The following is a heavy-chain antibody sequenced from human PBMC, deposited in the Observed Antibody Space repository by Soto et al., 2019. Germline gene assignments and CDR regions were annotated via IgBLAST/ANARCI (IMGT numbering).Heavy chain of an antibody. CDR3: ARIVYDSSGYNRYFDY. CDR2: INAGYGNT. V-gene: IGHV1-3*05. Sequence: QVQLVQSGAEEKKPGASVSVSCTASGYTFSSYAIHWVRQAPGQRLEWMGWINAGYGNTKYSQKLQGRLTITRDTSASTVYMDLTSLRSEDTAVYYCARIVYDSSGYNRYFDYWGQGTLVTVSS. J-gene: IGHJ4*02. CDR1: GYTFSSYA. D-gene: IGHD3-22*01.